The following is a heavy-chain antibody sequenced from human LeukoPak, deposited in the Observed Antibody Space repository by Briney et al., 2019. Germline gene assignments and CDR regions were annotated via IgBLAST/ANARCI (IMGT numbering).Heavy chain of an antibody. CDR1: GYRFTSYW. CDR3: ARMIGLGEVSPYFDY. Sequence: SRESLKISCKGSGYRFTSYWIAWVRQMPGKGLEWMGIIYPHDSNIKYSPPFQGQVTISADKSISTAYLQWSGLKASDTAMYYCARMIGLGEVSPYFDYWGQGTLVTVSS. J-gene: IGHJ4*02. CDR2: IYPHDSNI. V-gene: IGHV5-51*01. D-gene: IGHD3-16*01.